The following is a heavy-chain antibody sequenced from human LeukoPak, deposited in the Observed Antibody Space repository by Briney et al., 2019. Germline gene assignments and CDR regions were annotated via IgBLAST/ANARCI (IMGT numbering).Heavy chain of an antibody. CDR1: GFTFSSYS. Sequence: GGSLRLSCAASGFTFSSYSMNWVRQAPGKGLEWVSSISSSSYIYYADSVKGRFTISRDNAKNSLYLQMNSLRAEDTAVYYCARDRGSYDFDYWGQGTLVTVSS. V-gene: IGHV3-21*01. D-gene: IGHD1-26*01. J-gene: IGHJ4*02. CDR2: ISSSSYI. CDR3: ARDRGSYDFDY.